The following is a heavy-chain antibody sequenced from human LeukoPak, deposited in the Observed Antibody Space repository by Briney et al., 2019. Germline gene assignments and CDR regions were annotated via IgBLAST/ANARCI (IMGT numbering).Heavy chain of an antibody. D-gene: IGHD3-22*01. V-gene: IGHV1-8*03. CDR2: MNPNSGNT. CDR3: ARGPYYYDSSSRRQFDI. CDR1: GYTFTSYD. Sequence: ASVKFSCKASGYTFTSYDINWVRQATGQGLEWMGWMNPNSGNTGYAQKFQGRVTITRNTSISTAYMELSSLRSEDTAVYYCARGPYYYDSSSRRQFDIWGQGTMVTVSS. J-gene: IGHJ3*02.